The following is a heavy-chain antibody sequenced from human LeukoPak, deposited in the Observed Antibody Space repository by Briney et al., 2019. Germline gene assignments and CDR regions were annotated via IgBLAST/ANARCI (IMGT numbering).Heavy chain of an antibody. CDR3: ARVGQYNWNVNGMDV. D-gene: IGHD1-1*01. CDR2: TYYRSKWYN. CDR1: GDSAFSNSAA. Sequence: SQTLSLTCAISGDSAFSNSAAWNWIRQSPSRGLEWLERTYYRSKWYNDYAVSVKSRITINPDTSKNQFSLQLNSVTPEDTAVYYCARVGQYNWNVNGMDVWGQGTTVTVSS. V-gene: IGHV6-1*01. J-gene: IGHJ6*02.